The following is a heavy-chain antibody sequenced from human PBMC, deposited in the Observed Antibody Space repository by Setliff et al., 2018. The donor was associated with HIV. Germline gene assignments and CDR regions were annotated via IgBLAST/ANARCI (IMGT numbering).Heavy chain of an antibody. CDR1: GASINSGDHY. CDR3: AKSYGSGWSADTFDI. V-gene: IGHV4-30-4*08. J-gene: IGHJ3*02. D-gene: IGHD6-19*01. CDR2: IYYSGTT. Sequence: KPSETLSLTCTVSGASINSGDHYWTWIRQPPGKGLEWIGYIYYSGTTYYNSSLKSRVTISLHTSKNQFSLKLRSVTAADTAMYYCAKSYGSGWSADTFDIWGQGTMVTVSS.